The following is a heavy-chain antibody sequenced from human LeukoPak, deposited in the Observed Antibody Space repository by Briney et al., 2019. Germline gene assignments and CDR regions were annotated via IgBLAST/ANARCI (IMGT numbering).Heavy chain of an antibody. J-gene: IGHJ4*02. D-gene: IGHD6-25*01. CDR1: GVSISSGGYY. CDR2: IYYSGST. Sequence: SETLSLTCTVSGVSISSGGYYWRWLRQHPGKGLEWIGYIYYSGSTYYNPSLKSRVTISVDTSKNQFSLKLSSVTAADTAVYYCARVVDSSAPYFDYWGQGTLVTVSS. V-gene: IGHV4-31*03. CDR3: ARVVDSSAPYFDY.